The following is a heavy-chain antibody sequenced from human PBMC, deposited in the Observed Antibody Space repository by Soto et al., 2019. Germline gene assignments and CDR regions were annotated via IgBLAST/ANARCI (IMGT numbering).Heavy chain of an antibody. CDR3: ARNSDTAMVTDYFDY. J-gene: IGHJ4*02. CDR1: GGTFSSYA. D-gene: IGHD5-18*01. Sequence: SVKVSCKASGGTFSSYAISWVRQAPGQGLEWMGGIIPIFGTANYAQKFQGRVTITADESTSTAYTELSSLRSEDTAVYYCARNSDTAMVTDYFDYWGQGTLVTVSS. CDR2: IIPIFGTA. V-gene: IGHV1-69*13.